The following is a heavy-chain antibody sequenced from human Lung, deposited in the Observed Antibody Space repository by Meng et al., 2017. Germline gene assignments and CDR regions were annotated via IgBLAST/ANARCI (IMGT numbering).Heavy chain of an antibody. CDR1: GVTVSNYA. D-gene: IGHD2-8*02. Sequence: EVQLREAGGGWVQPGGSLRLSCAAAGVTVSNYAMSWFRQAPEKGLEWVSATAATDGGTYHAASVRGRFTISRDNSKNTLSLQMNSLRADDTAIYYCARGTRVSCTGVICYPFDFWGQGTLVTVSS. CDR2: TAATDGGT. J-gene: IGHJ4*02. V-gene: IGHV3-23*01. CDR3: ARGTRVSCTGVICYPFDF.